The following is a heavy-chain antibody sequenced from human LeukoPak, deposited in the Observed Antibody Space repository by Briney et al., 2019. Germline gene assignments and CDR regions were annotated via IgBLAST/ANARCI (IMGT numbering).Heavy chain of an antibody. J-gene: IGHJ4*02. Sequence: GGSLRLSCVASGFTFSSYWMHWVRQAPGKGLVWVSRINTDGSSTSYADSVKGRFTISRDNSKNTLYLQMNSLRAEDTAVYYCAKARTPYISSWLRSFDYWGQGTLVTVSS. V-gene: IGHV3-74*01. CDR2: INTDGSST. CDR3: AKARTPYISSWLRSFDY. CDR1: GFTFSSYW. D-gene: IGHD6-13*01.